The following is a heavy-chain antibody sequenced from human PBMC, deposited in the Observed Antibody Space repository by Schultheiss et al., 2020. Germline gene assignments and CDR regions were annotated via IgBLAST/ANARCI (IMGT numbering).Heavy chain of an antibody. CDR2: ISSSSSTI. CDR3: ARPITMVRGAYYGMDV. CDR1: GFTFSSYS. J-gene: IGHJ6*02. Sequence: GGSLRLSCAASGFTFSSYSMNWVRQAPGKGLEWVSFISSSSSTIYYTDSVKGRFTISRDNAKNSLYLQMNSLRAEDTAVYYCARPITMVRGAYYGMDVWGQGTTVTVSS. D-gene: IGHD3-10*01. V-gene: IGHV3-48*04.